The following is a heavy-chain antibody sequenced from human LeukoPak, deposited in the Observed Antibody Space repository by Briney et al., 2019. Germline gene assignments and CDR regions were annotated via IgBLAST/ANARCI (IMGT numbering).Heavy chain of an antibody. D-gene: IGHD1-26*01. J-gene: IGHJ6*02. CDR1: GGSFSGYY. Sequence: PSETLSLTCAVYGGSFSGYYWSWIRQPPGKGLEWIGEINHSGGTNYNPSLKSRVTISVDTSKNQFSLKLSSVTAADTAVYYCARGRYSGSYYVGHYYYYGMDVWGQGTTVTVSS. V-gene: IGHV4-34*01. CDR2: INHSGGT. CDR3: ARGRYSGSYYVGHYYYYGMDV.